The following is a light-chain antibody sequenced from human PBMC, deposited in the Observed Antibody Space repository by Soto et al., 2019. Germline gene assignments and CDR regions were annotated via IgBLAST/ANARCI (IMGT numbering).Light chain of an antibody. CDR1: QSVSSNY. V-gene: IGKV3-20*01. CDR2: GAS. J-gene: IGKJ2*01. CDR3: QQYGNSPLYT. Sequence: EIVLTQYPGTLSLSPGERATLSCRASQSVSSNYLGWYQQKPGQAPSLLIYGASSRATGIPDRFSGSGSGTDFTLTINRLELEDFAVYYCQQYGNSPLYTFGQGTKLEIK.